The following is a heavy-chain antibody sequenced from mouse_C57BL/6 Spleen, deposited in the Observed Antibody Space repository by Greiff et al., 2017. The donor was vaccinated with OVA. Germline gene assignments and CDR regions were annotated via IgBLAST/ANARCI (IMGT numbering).Heavy chain of an antibody. CDR1: GYTFTSYW. J-gene: IGHJ2*01. V-gene: IGHV1-64*01. CDR3: ARSYSNYFDY. Sequence: QLQQPGAELVKPGASVKLSCKASGYTFTSYWMHWVKQRPGQGLEWIEMIHPNSGSTNYNEKFKSKATLTVDKSSSTAYMQLSSLTSEDSAVYYCARSYSNYFDYWGQGTTLTVSS. D-gene: IGHD2-5*01. CDR2: IHPNSGST.